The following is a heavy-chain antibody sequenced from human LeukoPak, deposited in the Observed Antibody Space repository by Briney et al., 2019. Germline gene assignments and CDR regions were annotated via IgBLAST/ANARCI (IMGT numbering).Heavy chain of an antibody. CDR1: GFTFSSYG. CDR3: ARDPTPNLTSA. Sequence: GSLRLSCAASGFTFSSYGMHWVRQPPGKGLEWIGEINHSGSTNYNPSLKSRVTISVDTSKNQFSLKLSSVTAADTAVYYCARDPTPNLTSAWGQGTLVTVSS. V-gene: IGHV4-34*01. CDR2: INHSGST. D-gene: IGHD3-9*01. J-gene: IGHJ5*02.